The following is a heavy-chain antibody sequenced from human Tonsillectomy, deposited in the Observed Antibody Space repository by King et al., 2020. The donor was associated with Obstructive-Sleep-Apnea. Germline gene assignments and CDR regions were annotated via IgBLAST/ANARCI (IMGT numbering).Heavy chain of an antibody. CDR3: ARSFVPYYYYYGMDV. CDR1: GFTFMSYA. CDR2: ISYDGSNK. J-gene: IGHJ6*02. Sequence: QVQLVESGGGVVQPGRSLRLSCAASGFTFMSYAMHWVRQAPGKGLEWVAVISYDGSNKYYADSVKGRFTISRDNSKNTLYLQMNSLRAEDTAVYYCARSFVPYYYYYGMDVWGQGTTVTVSS. V-gene: IGHV3-30*04. D-gene: IGHD2-2*01.